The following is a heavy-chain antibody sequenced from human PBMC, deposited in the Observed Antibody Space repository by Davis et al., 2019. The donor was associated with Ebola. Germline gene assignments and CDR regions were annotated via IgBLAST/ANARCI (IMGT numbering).Heavy chain of an antibody. CDR1: GGSVSSYY. J-gene: IGHJ6*03. CDR3: AAIYGWAFGYYYLDV. CDR2: IHYSGNS. D-gene: IGHD2-2*02. Sequence: PSETLSLTCTVSGGSVSSYYWNWIRQPPGKGLEWIGYIHYSGNSDYNPSLKSRVTMSVDTSKNQFSLNLSSLTAADTAVYYCAAIYGWAFGYYYLDVWGRGTTVTVSS. V-gene: IGHV4-59*02.